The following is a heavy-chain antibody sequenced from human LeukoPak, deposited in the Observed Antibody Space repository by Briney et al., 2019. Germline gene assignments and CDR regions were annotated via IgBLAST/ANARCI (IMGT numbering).Heavy chain of an antibody. CDR1: GYTFIGYY. CDR2: INPSSGGT. J-gene: IGHJ5*02. CDR3: ARTGILWLEFDP. Sequence: ASVKVSCKASGYTFIGYYMHWVRQAPGQGLEWMGWINPSSGGTNYAQKFQGRVTMTRDTSISTAYMELSRLRSDDTAVYYCARTGILWLEFDPWGQGTLVTVSS. D-gene: IGHD3-10*01. V-gene: IGHV1-2*02.